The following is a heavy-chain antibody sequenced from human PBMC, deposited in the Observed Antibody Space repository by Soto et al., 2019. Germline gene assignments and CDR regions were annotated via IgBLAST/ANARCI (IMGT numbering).Heavy chain of an antibody. J-gene: IGHJ4*02. CDR2: ISGSGDIT. CDR3: AKDRPIAMIRGVTLDY. CDR1: GFTFSSYA. D-gene: IGHD3-10*01. V-gene: IGHV3-23*01. Sequence: EVQVLESGGGLVQPGGSLRLSCAASGFTFSSYAMSWVRQAPGKGLEWVSVISGSGDITYYAGSVKGRFTISRDNSKNTLYLQMNRLRAEDTAVYYCAKDRPIAMIRGVTLDYWGQGTLVTVSS.